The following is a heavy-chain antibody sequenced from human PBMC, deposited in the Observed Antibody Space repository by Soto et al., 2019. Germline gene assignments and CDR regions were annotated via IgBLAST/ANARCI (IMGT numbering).Heavy chain of an antibody. J-gene: IGHJ5*02. Sequence: GAXVKVSCKASGFTFSRYYMHWIRQAPGQGLEWMGIINPSGASTNYAQKFQGRVTLTRDTSTSTVSMEVSSLRSEDTAVYYCARDNSESNSWWFDPWGQGTLVTVSS. V-gene: IGHV1-46*01. CDR3: ARDNSESNSWWFDP. CDR2: INPSGAST. D-gene: IGHD1-26*01. CDR1: GFTFSRYY.